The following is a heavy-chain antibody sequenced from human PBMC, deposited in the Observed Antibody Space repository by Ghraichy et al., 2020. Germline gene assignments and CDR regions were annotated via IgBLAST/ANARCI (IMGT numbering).Heavy chain of an antibody. CDR1: GGSISSSNYY. CDR2: IYYSGST. V-gene: IGHV4-39*01. Sequence: SETLSLTCTVSGGSISSSNYYWGWIRQPPGKGLEWIGSIYYSGSTYYNPSLKSRVTISVDTSKNQFSLRLSSVTAADTAVYYCARSGGLALFFNYWGQGTLVTVSS. CDR3: ARSGGLALFFNY. J-gene: IGHJ4*01. D-gene: IGHD2-8*02.